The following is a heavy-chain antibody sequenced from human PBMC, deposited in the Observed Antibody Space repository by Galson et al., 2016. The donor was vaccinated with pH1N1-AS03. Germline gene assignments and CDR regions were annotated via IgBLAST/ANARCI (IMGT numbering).Heavy chain of an antibody. CDR3: ARGVLVGVSFDF. V-gene: IGHV1-18*01. CDR2: TCSHSGDK. J-gene: IGHJ4*01. Sequence: SLKLSCKASGFTFNLYATRWVRQAPGQGLEWLGGTCSHSGDKYYADTFQGRVTMTTDHSTNTPYLQMSSLRAEDTAVYYCARGVLVGVSFDFWGQGTAVIVSS. D-gene: IGHD2-15*01. CDR1: GFTFNLYA.